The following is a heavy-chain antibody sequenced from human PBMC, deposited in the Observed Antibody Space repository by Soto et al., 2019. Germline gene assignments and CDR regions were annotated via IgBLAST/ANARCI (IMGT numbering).Heavy chain of an antibody. CDR1: GFTFSGYA. V-gene: IGHV3-30-3*01. D-gene: IGHD2-15*01. Sequence: QVQLVESGGGVVQPGRSLRLSCAASGFTFSGYAMHWVRQAPGKGLEWVAVISYDGSNKYYADSVKGRFTISRDNSKNTLYLQMNSLRAEDTAVYYCAARREIVVVVAATPEYFQHWGQGTLVTVSS. CDR2: ISYDGSNK. CDR3: AARREIVVVVAATPEYFQH. J-gene: IGHJ1*01.